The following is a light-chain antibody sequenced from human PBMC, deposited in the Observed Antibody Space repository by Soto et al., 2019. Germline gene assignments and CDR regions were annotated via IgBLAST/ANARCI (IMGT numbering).Light chain of an antibody. V-gene: IGLV3-21*02. CDR3: QVWDSISDLVV. Sequence: SYELTQPPSVSVAPGQTARITCGGNNIGSKRVQWYQQKSGLAPVLVLYDDSDRPSGIPERFSGSNSGNAATLNISRVEAGDEADYYCQVWDSISDLVVFGGGTKLTVL. CDR2: DDS. J-gene: IGLJ2*01. CDR1: NIGSKR.